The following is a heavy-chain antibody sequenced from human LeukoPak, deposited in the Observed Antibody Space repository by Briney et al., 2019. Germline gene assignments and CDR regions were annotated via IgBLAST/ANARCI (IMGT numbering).Heavy chain of an antibody. CDR1: GGSINSHY. CDR3: VRRDTGWNYFDY. J-gene: IGHJ4*02. CDR2: IYSTGKN. Sequence: SETLSLTCAVSGGSINSHYWGWIQQPPGKGLQWIGDIYSTGKNNYNPSLKSRVTISLDTSKSHLSLNLTSVLAADTAIYYCVRRDTGWNYFDYWGQGILVTVSS. D-gene: IGHD6-19*01. V-gene: IGHV4-4*08.